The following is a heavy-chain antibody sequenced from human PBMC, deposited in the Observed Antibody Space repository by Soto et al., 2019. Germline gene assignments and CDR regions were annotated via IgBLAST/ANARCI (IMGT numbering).Heavy chain of an antibody. CDR3: VRSRQMESGNDSGLDV. CDR1: GVSLNTADTW. CDR2: YHSGGST. J-gene: IGHJ6*02. V-gene: IGHV4-30-4*01. D-gene: IGHD1-1*01. Sequence: QVQLQESGSGLVKPSQSLSLTCTVSGVSLNTADTWWSWIRQSPGKGLEFIGYYHSGGSTYYDASFRSRVIISADTSNRQFSLKLSSVTVPDTAVYFCVRSRQMESGNDSGLDVWGQGTTVTVSS.